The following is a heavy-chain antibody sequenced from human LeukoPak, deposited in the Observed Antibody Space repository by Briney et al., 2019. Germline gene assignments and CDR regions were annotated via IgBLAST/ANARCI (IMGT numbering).Heavy chain of an antibody. CDR3: ARSNYDFWSGYLYYLDY. CDR2: IKQDGSEE. CDR1: GFTFSTYW. Sequence: GGSLRLSCAASGFTFSTYWMSWVRQAPGKGLEWVANIKQDGSEEYYVDSVKGRFTISRDNAKNSLYLQMNSLRAEDTAVYYCARSNYDFWSGYLYYLDYWGQGTLVTVSS. V-gene: IGHV3-7*01. J-gene: IGHJ4*02. D-gene: IGHD3-3*01.